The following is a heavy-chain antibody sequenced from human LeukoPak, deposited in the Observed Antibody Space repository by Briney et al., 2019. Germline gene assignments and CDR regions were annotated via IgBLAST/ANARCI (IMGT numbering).Heavy chain of an antibody. J-gene: IGHJ4*02. CDR1: GFTFSTYN. CDR3: ATDRGYLQFDY. CDR2: IISSSTYI. Sequence: GGSLRLSCAASGFTFSTYNMNWVRQAPGKGLEWVSSIISSSTYIYYADSVKGRFTISRDNAKNSLYLQMNSLRAEDTAVYYCATDRGYLQFDYWGQGTLVTVSS. V-gene: IGHV3-21*01. D-gene: IGHD3-22*01.